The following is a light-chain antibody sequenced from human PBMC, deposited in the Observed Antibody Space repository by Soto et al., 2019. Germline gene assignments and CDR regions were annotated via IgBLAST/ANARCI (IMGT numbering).Light chain of an antibody. V-gene: IGLV1-47*02. CDR1: NSNIGGNS. CDR3: AAWDDSLTAWV. CDR2: SNN. J-gene: IGLJ3*02. Sequence: QSVLTQPPSASGTPGQRVTISCSGSNSNIGGNSVNWYQQLPLRAPKLLIYSNNQRPSGVPDRFSGSKSGTSASIAISGVRSEDEADYYCAAWDDSLTAWVFGGGTKVTVL.